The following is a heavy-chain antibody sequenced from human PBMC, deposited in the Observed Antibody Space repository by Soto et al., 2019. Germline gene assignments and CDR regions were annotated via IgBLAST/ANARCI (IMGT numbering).Heavy chain of an antibody. CDR3: ARNGVVTYHFAY. CDR2: TNAGNGNT. Sequence: QVQLVQSGAEVKKPGDSVKVSCKASGYTFTNYAMHWVRQAPGQRLEWMGWTNAGNGNTKYSQKFQGRVTITRDTTASTAYMELSSLRSEDTAVYYCARNGVVTYHFAYWGQGTLVTVSS. J-gene: IGHJ4*02. V-gene: IGHV1-3*01. D-gene: IGHD2-15*01. CDR1: GYTFTNYA.